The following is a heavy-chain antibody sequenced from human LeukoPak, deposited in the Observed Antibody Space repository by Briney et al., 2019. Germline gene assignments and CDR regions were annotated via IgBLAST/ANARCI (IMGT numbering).Heavy chain of an antibody. CDR3: ARHFDWLSHDAFDI. J-gene: IGHJ3*02. V-gene: IGHV4-59*08. CDR1: GGSISSYY. Sequence: SETLSLTCTVSGGSISSYYWSWIRQPPGKGLEWIGYISYSGSTNYNPSLKSRVTISVDTSKNQFSLKLSSVTAADTAVYYCARHFDWLSHDAFDIWGQGTMVTVSS. CDR2: ISYSGST. D-gene: IGHD3-9*01.